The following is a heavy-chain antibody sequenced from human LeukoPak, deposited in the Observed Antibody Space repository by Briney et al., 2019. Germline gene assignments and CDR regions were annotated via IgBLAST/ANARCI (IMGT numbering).Heavy chain of an antibody. CDR2: INGDGRNI. J-gene: IGHJ6*02. CDR3: TRDLMDYDVSTGLHHYYMDV. D-gene: IGHD3-9*01. Sequence: GGSLRLSCAASGFTFSSYWMSWVRQAPRKGLVWVSRINGDGRNINYADSVRGRFTISRDNAKNTLYLQMNTLRVEDTAVYYCTRDLMDYDVSTGLHHYYMDVWGQGTTVTVSS. CDR1: GFTFSSYW. V-gene: IGHV3-74*01.